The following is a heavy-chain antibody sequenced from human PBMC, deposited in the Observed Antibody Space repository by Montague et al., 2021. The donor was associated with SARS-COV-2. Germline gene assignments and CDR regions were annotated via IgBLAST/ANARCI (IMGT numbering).Heavy chain of an antibody. CDR3: ARFPTSYYYDSKAAPATPDAFDI. V-gene: IGHV4-39*01. Sequence: SETRSLTCTVSGGSISSSNYYWGWIRQPPGKGLEWIGSIYYSGSTYYNPSLESRVTISVDTSKNQFSLKLSSVTAADTAVYYCARFPTSYYYDSKAAPATPDAFDIWGQGTMATVSS. D-gene: IGHD3-22*01. CDR1: GGSISSSNYY. J-gene: IGHJ3*02. CDR2: IYYSGST.